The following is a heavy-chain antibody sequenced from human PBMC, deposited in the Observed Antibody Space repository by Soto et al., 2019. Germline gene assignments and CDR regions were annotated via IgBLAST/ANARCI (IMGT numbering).Heavy chain of an antibody. D-gene: IGHD3-10*01. J-gene: IGHJ4*02. CDR2: IYYSGST. V-gene: IGHV4-30-4*01. CDR1: GGSISSVDYY. Sequence: PSETLSLTCTVSGGSISSVDYYWSWIRQPPGKGLEWIGYIYYSGSTYYNPSLKSRVTISVDTSKNQFSLKLSSVTAADTAVYYCASLEVAYYYGSGTDYWGQGTLVTVSS. CDR3: ASLEVAYYYGSGTDY.